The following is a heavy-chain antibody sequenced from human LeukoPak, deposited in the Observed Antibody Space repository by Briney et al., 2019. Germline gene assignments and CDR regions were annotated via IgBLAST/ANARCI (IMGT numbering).Heavy chain of an antibody. CDR3: ATDIAALANSNFDY. J-gene: IGHJ4*02. Sequence: GGSLRLSCAASGFTFSSYSMNWVRQAQGKGLEWVSSISSSSSYIYYADSVKGRFTISRDNAKNSLYLQMNSLRAEDTAVYYCATDIAALANSNFDYWGQGTLVTVSS. CDR1: GFTFSSYS. CDR2: ISSSSSYI. D-gene: IGHD6-6*01. V-gene: IGHV3-21*01.